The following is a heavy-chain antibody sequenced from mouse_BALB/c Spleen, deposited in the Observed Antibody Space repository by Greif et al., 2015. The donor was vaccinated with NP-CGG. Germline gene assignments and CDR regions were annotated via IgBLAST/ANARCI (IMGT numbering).Heavy chain of an antibody. CDR3: ARRGGYYGAMDY. Sequence: VQLQQSGPELVKPGASVRISCKASGYTFTSYYIHWVKQRPGQGLEWIGWIYPGNVNTKYNEKFKGKATLTADKSSSTAYMQLSSLTSEDSAVYFCARRGGYYGAMDYWGQGTSVTVSS. CDR2: IYPGNVNT. CDR1: GYTFTSYY. D-gene: IGHD1-1*01. V-gene: IGHV1S56*01. J-gene: IGHJ4*01.